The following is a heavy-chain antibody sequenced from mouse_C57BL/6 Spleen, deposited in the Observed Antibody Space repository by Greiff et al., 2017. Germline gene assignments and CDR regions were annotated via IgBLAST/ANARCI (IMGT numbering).Heavy chain of an antibody. CDR2: IYPGDGDT. J-gene: IGHJ4*01. CDR1: GYAFSSSW. Sequence: QVQLKQSGPELVKPGASVKISCKASGYAFSSSWMNWVKQRPGKGLEWIGRIYPGDGDTKYNGKFKGKATLTADKSSSTAYMQLSGLTSEDSAVYFCARSYYGSSYVGSYAMDYWGQGTSVTVSS. D-gene: IGHD1-1*01. CDR3: ARSYYGSSYVGSYAMDY. V-gene: IGHV1-82*01.